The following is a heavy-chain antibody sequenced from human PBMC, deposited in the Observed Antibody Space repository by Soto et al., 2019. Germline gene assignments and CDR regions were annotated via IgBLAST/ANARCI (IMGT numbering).Heavy chain of an antibody. D-gene: IGHD2-15*01. J-gene: IGHJ2*01. CDR1: GGSISSAGYS. CDR2: IYHSGST. Sequence: QLQLPESGSGLVKPSQTLYLTCAVSGGSISSAGYSWICIRQPPGKGLARIGYIYHSGSTYYNPSLKSRVTIPVVWSYNQYPRQLGSVDGADGAMSCSATGGAGGRARLGDLSVYCYFDLCGRGTLVTVSS. V-gene: IGHV4-30-2*01. CDR3: ATGGAGGRARLGDLSVYCYFDL.